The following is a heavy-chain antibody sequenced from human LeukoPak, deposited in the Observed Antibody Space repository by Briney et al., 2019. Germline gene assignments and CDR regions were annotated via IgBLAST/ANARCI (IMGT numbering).Heavy chain of an antibody. J-gene: IGHJ4*02. V-gene: IGHV3-11*06. CDR3: ARDLVVGTEAPDSDIVVVPAAIPDY. CDR1: GFTFSDYF. CDR2: ISSSSSYI. Sequence: GGSLRLSCVASGFTFSDYFMSWIRQAPGKGLEWVSSISSSSSYIYYADSVKGRFTISRDNAKNSLYLQMNSLRAEDTAVYYCARDLVVGTEAPDSDIVVVPAAIPDYWGQGTLVTVSS. D-gene: IGHD2-2*02.